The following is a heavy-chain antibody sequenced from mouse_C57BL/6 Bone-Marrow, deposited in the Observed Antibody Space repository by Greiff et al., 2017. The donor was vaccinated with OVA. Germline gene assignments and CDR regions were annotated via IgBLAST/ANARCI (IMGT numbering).Heavy chain of an antibody. V-gene: IGHV1-59*01. Sequence: VQLQQPGAELVRPGTSVKLSCKASGYTFTSYWMHWVKQRPGQGLEWIGVIDPSDSYTNYNQKFKGKATLTVDTSSSTAYMQLSSLTSEDSAVYYCARGGATIWYFDVWGTGTTVTVSS. CDR1: GYTFTSYW. CDR3: ARGGATIWYFDV. J-gene: IGHJ1*03. CDR2: IDPSDSYT. D-gene: IGHD2-1*01.